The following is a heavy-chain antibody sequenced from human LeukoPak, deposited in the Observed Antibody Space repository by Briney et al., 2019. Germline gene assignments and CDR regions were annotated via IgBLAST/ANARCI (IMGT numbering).Heavy chain of an antibody. V-gene: IGHV4-4*07. CDR1: GGSISIYY. J-gene: IGHJ3*02. CDR3: ARDIVVVPAARRDAFDI. Sequence: TSETLSLTCTVSGGSISIYYWSWIRQPAGKGLEWIGRIYTSGSTNYNPSLKSRVTMSVDTSKNQSSLKLSSVTAADTAVYYCARDIVVVPAARRDAFDIWGQGTMVTVSS. CDR2: IYTSGST. D-gene: IGHD2-2*01.